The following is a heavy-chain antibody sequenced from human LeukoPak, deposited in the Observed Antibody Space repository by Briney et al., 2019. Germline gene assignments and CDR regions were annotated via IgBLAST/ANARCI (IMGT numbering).Heavy chain of an antibody. V-gene: IGHV4-4*07. CDR3: ASQGYGGMIFDY. CDR2: IYTSGST. Sequence: PSETLSLTCTVSGGSISSYYWSWIQQPAGKGLEWIGRIYTSGSTNSVDTSKNQFSLKLSSVTAADTAVYYCASQGYGGMIFDYWGQGTLVTVSS. D-gene: IGHD4-23*01. CDR1: GGSISSYY. J-gene: IGHJ4*02.